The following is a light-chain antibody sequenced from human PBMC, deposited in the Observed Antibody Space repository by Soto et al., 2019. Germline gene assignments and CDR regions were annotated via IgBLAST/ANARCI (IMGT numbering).Light chain of an antibody. V-gene: IGKV1-5*03. CDR2: KAS. Sequence: DIQMTQSPSTLSRSVGYRVIITFLASPTISSWLAWYQQKPGKAPKLLIYKASTLKSGVPSRFSGSGSGTEFTLNISSMKPDDFATYYCQHYNSYSEAFGQGTKV. J-gene: IGKJ1*01. CDR1: PTISSW. CDR3: QHYNSYSEA.